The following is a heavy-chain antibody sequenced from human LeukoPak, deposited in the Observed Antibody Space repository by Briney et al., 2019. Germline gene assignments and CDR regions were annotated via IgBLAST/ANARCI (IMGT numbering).Heavy chain of an antibody. CDR2: INHSGST. CDR1: GGSFSGYY. V-gene: IGHV4-34*01. J-gene: IGHJ4*02. CDR3: ARSYTYYDYVWGSYRPLGFDY. Sequence: SETLSLTCAVYGGSFSGYYWSWIRQPPGKGLEWIGEINHSGSTNYNPSLKSRVTISVDTSKNQFSLKLSSVTAADTAVYYCARSYTYYDYVWGSYRPLGFDYWGQGTLVTASS. D-gene: IGHD3-16*02.